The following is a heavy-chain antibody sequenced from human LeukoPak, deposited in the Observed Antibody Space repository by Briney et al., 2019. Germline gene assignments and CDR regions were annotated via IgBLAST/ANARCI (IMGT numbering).Heavy chain of an antibody. V-gene: IGHV1-3*01. CDR3: AREHSSGWYPSGFDY. D-gene: IGHD6-19*01. CDR2: INAGNGNT. Sequence: ASVKVSFKASGYTFTSYAMHWVRQAPGQRLERMGWINAGNGNTKYSQKFQGRVTITRDTSASTAYMELSSLRSEDTAVYYCAREHSSGWYPSGFDYWGQGTLVTVSS. CDR1: GYTFTSYA. J-gene: IGHJ4*02.